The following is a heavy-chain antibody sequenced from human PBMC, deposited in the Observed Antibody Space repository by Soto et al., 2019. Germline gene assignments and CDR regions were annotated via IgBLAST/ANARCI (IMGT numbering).Heavy chain of an antibody. CDR3: ARGSTDMIVVVTPGWDYGMDV. D-gene: IGHD3-22*01. Sequence: GGSLRLSCAASGFTFSSYAMHWVRQAPGKGLEWVAVISYDGSNKYYADSVKGRFTISRDNSKNTLYLQMNSLRAEDTAVYYCARGSTDMIVVVTPGWDYGMDVWGQGTTVTVSS. V-gene: IGHV3-30-3*01. CDR1: GFTFSSYA. J-gene: IGHJ6*02. CDR2: ISYDGSNK.